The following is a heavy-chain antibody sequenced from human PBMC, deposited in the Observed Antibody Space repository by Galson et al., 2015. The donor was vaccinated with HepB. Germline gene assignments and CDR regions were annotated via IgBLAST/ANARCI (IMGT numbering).Heavy chain of an antibody. J-gene: IGHJ2*01. Sequence: TLSLTCTVSGGSISSSSYYWGWIRQPPGKGLEWIGSIYYSGSTYYNPSLKSRVTISVDTSKNQFSLKLSSVTAADTAVYYCAREYSGYFDLWGRGTLVTVSS. V-gene: IGHV4-39*02. CDR3: AREYSGYFDL. CDR1: GGSISSSSYY. D-gene: IGHD6-13*01. CDR2: IYYSGST.